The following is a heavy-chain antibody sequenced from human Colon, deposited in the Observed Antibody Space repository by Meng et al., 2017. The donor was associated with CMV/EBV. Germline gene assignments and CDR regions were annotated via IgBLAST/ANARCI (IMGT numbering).Heavy chain of an antibody. CDR1: GGSISNSHYF. Sequence: SETLSLTCSVSGGSISNSHYFWGWVRQTLGKGLEWIGSVSSTGRTSYNPSLESRVTVSVDTSENQFSLELSSVTAADTAIYFCARGLGHASNNSHDYWGQGTLVTVSS. CDR3: ARGLGHASNNSHDY. V-gene: IGHV4-39*07. CDR2: VSSTGRT. D-gene: IGHD1-1*01. J-gene: IGHJ4*02.